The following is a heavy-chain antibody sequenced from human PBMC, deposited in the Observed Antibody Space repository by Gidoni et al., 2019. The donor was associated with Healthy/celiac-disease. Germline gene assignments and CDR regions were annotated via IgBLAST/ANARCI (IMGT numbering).Heavy chain of an antibody. CDR1: GGSISSSSYY. D-gene: IGHD3-22*01. V-gene: IGHV4-39*01. Sequence: QLQLQESGPGLVKPSETLSLTCTVSGGSISSSSYYWGWIRQPPGKGLEWIGSIYYSGSTYYNPSLKSRVTISVDTSKNQFSLKLSSVTAADTAVYYCARFQSTYYYDISGRHGGVDYWGQGTLVTVSS. CDR2: IYYSGST. CDR3: ARFQSTYYYDISGRHGGVDY. J-gene: IGHJ4*02.